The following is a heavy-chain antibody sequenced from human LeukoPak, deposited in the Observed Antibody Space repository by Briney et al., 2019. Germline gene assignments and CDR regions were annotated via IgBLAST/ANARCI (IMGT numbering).Heavy chain of an antibody. Sequence: PGRSLRLSCAASGFTFDDYAMHWVRQAPGKGLEWVSVISWNSGSIGYADSVKGRFTISRDNAKNSLYLQMNSLRAEDTALYYCARGEPPWRLGGLDYWGQGTLVTVSS. CDR1: GFTFDDYA. CDR3: ARGEPPWRLGGLDY. J-gene: IGHJ4*02. CDR2: ISWNSGSI. V-gene: IGHV3-9*01. D-gene: IGHD3-16*01.